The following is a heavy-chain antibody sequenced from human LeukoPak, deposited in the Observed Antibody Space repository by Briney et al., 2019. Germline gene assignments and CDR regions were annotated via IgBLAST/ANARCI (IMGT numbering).Heavy chain of an antibody. D-gene: IGHD6-13*01. V-gene: IGHV4-39*07. CDR1: GVSISSSSYF. CDR2: IYYSGRT. J-gene: IGHJ6*03. CDR3: ARVIYSSSWPAYYYYYMDV. Sequence: SATLSLTCTVSGVSISSSSYFWAWIRQPPGKGLEWIGSIYYSGRTYYNPSLKSRVTISVDTSKNQFSLKLSSVTAADTAVYYCARVIYSSSWPAYYYYYMDVWGKGTTVTVSS.